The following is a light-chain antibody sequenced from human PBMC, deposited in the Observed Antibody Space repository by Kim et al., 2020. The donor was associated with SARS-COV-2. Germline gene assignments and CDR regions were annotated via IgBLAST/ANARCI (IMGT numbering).Light chain of an antibody. CDR2: GAS. CDR3: QQYSNWPPYT. V-gene: IGKV3-15*01. CDR1: QSVGST. Sequence: VSPGERATLSCRASQSVGSTLAWYQQKPGQAPRLLIYGASTRATGIPARFTGSGSGTEFTLTISSLQSEDFAVYYCQQYSNWPPYTFGQGTKLEI. J-gene: IGKJ2*01.